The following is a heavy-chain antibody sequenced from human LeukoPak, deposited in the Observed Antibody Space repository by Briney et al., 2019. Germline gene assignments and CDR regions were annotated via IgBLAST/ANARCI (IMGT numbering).Heavy chain of an antibody. CDR2: INPNSGGT. J-gene: IGHJ4*02. D-gene: IGHD6-13*01. Sequence: GASVKVSCKASGYTFTGYYMHWVRQAPGQGLEWMGWINPNSGGTNYAQKFQGWVTMTRNASISTAYMELSRLRSDDTAVYYWSRDSVYSSSWYEVDYWGQGTLVTVSS. CDR1: GYTFTGYY. V-gene: IGHV1-2*04. CDR3: SRDSVYSSSWYEVDY.